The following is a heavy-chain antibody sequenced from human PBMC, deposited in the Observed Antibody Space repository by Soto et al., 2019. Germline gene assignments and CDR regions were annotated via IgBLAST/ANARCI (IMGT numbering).Heavy chain of an antibody. V-gene: IGHV3-23*01. CDR1: GFTFRNYA. J-gene: IGHJ4*02. CDR3: AKDRSSTSCYAFDY. Sequence: EVQLLESEGGSVQPGGSLRLSCAASGFTFRNYAMSWARQAPGKGLEWVSAISGSGGTTHYADSVKGRFTISRDNSKNTLYLQMNSLRVEDTAVYYCAKDRSSTSCYAFDYWGQGSLVTVSS. D-gene: IGHD2-2*01. CDR2: ISGSGGTT.